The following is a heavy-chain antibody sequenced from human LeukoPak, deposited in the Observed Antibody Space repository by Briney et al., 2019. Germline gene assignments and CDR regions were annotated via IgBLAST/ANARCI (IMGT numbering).Heavy chain of an antibody. Sequence: ASVKVSCKVSGYTLTELSMHWVRQAPGKELEWMGGFDPEDGETIYAQKFQGRVTMTEDTSTDTAYMELSSLRSEDTAVYYCARRGYSSSWYGTDYWGQGTLVTVSS. CDR1: GYTLTELS. J-gene: IGHJ4*02. CDR2: FDPEDGET. D-gene: IGHD6-13*01. V-gene: IGHV1-24*01. CDR3: ARRGYSSSWYGTDY.